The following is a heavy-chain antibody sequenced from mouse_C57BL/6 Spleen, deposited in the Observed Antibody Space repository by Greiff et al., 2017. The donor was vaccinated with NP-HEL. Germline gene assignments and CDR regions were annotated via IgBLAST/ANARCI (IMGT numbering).Heavy chain of an antibody. V-gene: IGHV1-22*01. CDR1: GYTFTDYN. CDR2: INPNNGGT. J-gene: IGHJ4*01. Sequence: EVQLVESGPELVKPGASVKMSCKASGYTFTDYNMHWVKQSHGKSLEWIGYINPNNGGTSYNQKFKGKATLTVNKSSSTAYMELRSLTSEDSAVYYCARIGYYGSSFYAMDYWGQGTSVTVSS. CDR3: ARIGYYGSSFYAMDY. D-gene: IGHD1-1*01.